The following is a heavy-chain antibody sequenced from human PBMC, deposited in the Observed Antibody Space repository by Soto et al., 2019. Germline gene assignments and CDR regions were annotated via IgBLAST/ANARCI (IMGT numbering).Heavy chain of an antibody. J-gene: IGHJ4*02. CDR1: GYTFTGYY. V-gene: IGHV1-2*02. D-gene: IGHD2-21*01. Sequence: ASVKVSCKASGYTFTGYYMHWVRQAPGQGLEWMGWINPNSGGTNYAQRFQGRVTMTRDTSISTVYMELSRLRSDDTAVYYCARGYEGDSGDYFDYWGQGTLVTVSS. CDR2: INPNSGGT. CDR3: ARGYEGDSGDYFDY.